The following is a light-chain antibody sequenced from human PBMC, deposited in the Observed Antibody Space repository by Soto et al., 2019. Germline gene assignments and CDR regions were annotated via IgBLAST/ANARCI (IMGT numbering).Light chain of an antibody. J-gene: IGKJ4*01. CDR3: QQYGSTPLT. CDR1: QSISGT. V-gene: IGKV3-20*01. Sequence: EIVMTQSPATLSVSPGGRATLSCRASQSISGTLAWYQQKPGQAPRLLIYGASSRATGIPDRFSGSGSGADFTLSITRLEPEDFALYYCQQYGSTPLTFGGGTKVDIK. CDR2: GAS.